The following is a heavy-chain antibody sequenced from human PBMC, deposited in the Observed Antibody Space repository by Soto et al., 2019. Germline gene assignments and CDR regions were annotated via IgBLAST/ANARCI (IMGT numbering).Heavy chain of an antibody. J-gene: IGHJ6*03. Sequence: QVQLVQSGAEVKKPGASVKVSCKASGYTFTSYDINWVRQATGQGLEWMGWMNPNSGNTGYAQKCQGRVTMTRNTSISTAYMELSSLRSEDTAVYYCARVFRDPNNRSYYYYYYMDVWGKGTTVTVSS. CDR3: ARVFRDPNNRSYYYYYYMDV. V-gene: IGHV1-8*01. CDR1: GYTFTSYD. CDR2: MNPNSGNT.